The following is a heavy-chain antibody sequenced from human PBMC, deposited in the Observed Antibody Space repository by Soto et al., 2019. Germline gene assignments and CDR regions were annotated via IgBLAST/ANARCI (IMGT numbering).Heavy chain of an antibody. Sequence: PAETLSLTCAVYGGSFSGYYWSWIRQPPGKGLEWIGEINHSGSTNYNPSLKSRVTISVDTSKNQFSLRLSSVTAADTAAYYCARQPYYAGSRRSFNFWGQGLLVTVSS. CDR2: INHSGST. CDR1: GGSFSGYY. D-gene: IGHD1-26*01. CDR3: ARQPYYAGSRRSFNF. J-gene: IGHJ4*02. V-gene: IGHV4-34*01.